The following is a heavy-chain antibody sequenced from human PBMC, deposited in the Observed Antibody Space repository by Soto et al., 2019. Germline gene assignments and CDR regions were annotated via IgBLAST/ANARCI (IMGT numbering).Heavy chain of an antibody. D-gene: IGHD2-15*01. CDR1: GGSISSGGYS. V-gene: IGHV4-30-2*01. J-gene: IGHJ4*02. Sequence: PSETLSLTCAVSGGSISSGGYSWSWIRQPPGKGLEWIGYMYHSGSTYYNPSLKSRVTISIDRSKNQFSLKLSSVTAADTAVYYCARVYCSGGSCYGIDYWGQGTLVTVSS. CDR3: ARVYCSGGSCYGIDY. CDR2: MYHSGST.